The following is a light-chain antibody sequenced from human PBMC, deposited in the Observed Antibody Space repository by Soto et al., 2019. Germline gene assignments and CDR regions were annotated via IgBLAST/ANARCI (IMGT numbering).Light chain of an antibody. CDR3: QQYHYWWA. CDR2: GAS. CDR1: QSISSH. Sequence: EIVMTQSPSTLSVSPGERATLSCRASQSISSHLAWYQQKPGQAPRLLIHGASTRATGIPARFSGSGSGTEFTLVISSLQSEDFAVYYCQQYHYWWAFGQGTKVDIK. V-gene: IGKV3-15*01. J-gene: IGKJ1*01.